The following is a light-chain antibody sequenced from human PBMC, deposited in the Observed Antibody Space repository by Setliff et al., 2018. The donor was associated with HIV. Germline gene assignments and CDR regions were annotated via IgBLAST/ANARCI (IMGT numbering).Light chain of an antibody. CDR3: VLYMGSGISV. Sequence: QTVVTQEPSFAVSPGGTVTLTCGLSSGSVSSSYYPSWYQQTPGQAPRTLIYSTNTRSSGVPDRFSGSILGNKAALTITGVQADDESDYYCVLYMGSGISVFGGGTKVTVL. V-gene: IGLV8-61*01. CDR1: SGSVSSSYY. J-gene: IGLJ2*01. CDR2: STN.